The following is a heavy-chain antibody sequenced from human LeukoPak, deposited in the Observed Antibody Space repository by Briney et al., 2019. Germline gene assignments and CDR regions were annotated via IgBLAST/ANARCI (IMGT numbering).Heavy chain of an antibody. D-gene: IGHD2-2*01. Sequence: SQTLSLTSAISGDSVSINSAAWNWVRQSPSRGLEWLGSTYYRVKWYNDDAVCVKSRITIKTDTSKSQFSSQLNSVTPEDTAVYYCARDMSSCSSTSCYVDLDYWGQGTLVTVSS. V-gene: IGHV6-1*01. CDR2: TYYRVKWYN. CDR3: ARDMSSCSSTSCYVDLDY. J-gene: IGHJ4*02. CDR1: GDSVSINSAA.